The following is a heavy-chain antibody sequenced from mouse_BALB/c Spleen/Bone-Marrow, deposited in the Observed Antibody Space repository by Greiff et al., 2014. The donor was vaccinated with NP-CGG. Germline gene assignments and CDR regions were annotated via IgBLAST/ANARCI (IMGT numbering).Heavy chain of an antibody. CDR2: IWTGGST. D-gene: IGHD3-1*01. Sequence: VQVVESGPGLVQPSQSLSITCTVSGFSLTTYGLHWVRRSQGKGLEWLGVIWTGGSTDYNATFISSLNISKDNSKSQVFFEMNSLQTNDTAIYYCARNHRGYYFDYWGQGTTLTVSS. J-gene: IGHJ2*01. CDR1: GFSLTTYG. CDR3: ARNHRGYYFDY. V-gene: IGHV2-2*02.